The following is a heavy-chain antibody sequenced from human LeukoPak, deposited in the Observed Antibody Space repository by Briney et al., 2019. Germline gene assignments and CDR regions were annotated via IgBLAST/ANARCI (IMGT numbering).Heavy chain of an antibody. CDR2: ISSSSSSI. Sequence: TGRCLRLSCAASGFTLSSYSMNWVRQAPGKGLEWVSSISSSSSSIYYADSVKGRFTISRDNAKNSLYLQMNSLTAEDTAVYYCAKPVVRGAPDYWGQGTLVTVSS. D-gene: IGHD3-10*01. V-gene: IGHV3-21*01. J-gene: IGHJ4*02. CDR3: AKPVVRGAPDY. CDR1: GFTLSSYS.